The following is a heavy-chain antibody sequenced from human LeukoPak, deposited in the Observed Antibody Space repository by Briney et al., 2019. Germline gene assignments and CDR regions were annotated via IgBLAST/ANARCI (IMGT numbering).Heavy chain of an antibody. J-gene: IGHJ4*02. V-gene: IGHV4-31*03. CDR1: GGSISSGGYY. CDR2: IYYSGST. Sequence: SETLSLTCTVSGGSISSGGYYWSWIRQHPGKGLEWIGYIYYSGSTYYNPSLKSRVTISVDTSKNQFSLKLSSVTAADTAVYYCARGIYTVGFDYWGQGTLVTVSS. CDR3: ARGIYTVGFDY. D-gene: IGHD4-23*01.